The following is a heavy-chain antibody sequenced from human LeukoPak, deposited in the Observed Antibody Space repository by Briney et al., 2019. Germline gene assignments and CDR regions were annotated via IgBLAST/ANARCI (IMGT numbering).Heavy chain of an antibody. CDR3: AKDRHFYGAGTYYNLDY. D-gene: IGHD3-10*01. CDR2: ISYDGSTK. CDR1: GFIFSTHG. J-gene: IGHJ4*02. V-gene: IGHV3-30*18. Sequence: GGSLRLSCAASGFIFSTHGMHWVRQAPGKGLEWVSLISYDGSTKYYADSVEGRFTISRDNSKSTLYLQLNSLRVEDMAVYYCAKDRHFYGAGTYYNLDYWGQGTLVTVSS.